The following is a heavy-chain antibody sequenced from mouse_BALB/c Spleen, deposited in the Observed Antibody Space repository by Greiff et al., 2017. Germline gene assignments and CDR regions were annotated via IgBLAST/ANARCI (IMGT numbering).Heavy chain of an antibody. CDR1: GFTFSSFG. Sequence: EVHLVESGGGLVQPGGSRKLSCAASGFTFSSFGMHWVRQAPEKGLEWVAYISSGSSTIYYADTVKGRFTISRDNPKNTLFLQMTSLRSEDTAMYYCARASDYGSSYWYFDVWGAGTTVTVSS. D-gene: IGHD1-1*01. CDR2: ISSGSSTI. CDR3: ARASDYGSSYWYFDV. V-gene: IGHV5-17*02. J-gene: IGHJ1*01.